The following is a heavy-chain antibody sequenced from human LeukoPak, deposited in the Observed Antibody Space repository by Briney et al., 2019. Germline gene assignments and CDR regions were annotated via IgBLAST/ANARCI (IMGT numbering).Heavy chain of an antibody. CDR1: GFTFSSYA. CDR2: ISGSGGRT. V-gene: IGHV3-23*01. CDR3: ARVSGRIQIWPQPFGDGMDV. J-gene: IGHJ6*02. D-gene: IGHD5-18*01. Sequence: PGGPLRLSCAASGFTFSSYAMSWVRQAPGKGLECISAISGSGGRTYYADSVKGRFAISRDNSRNTLYLQMNSLRLEDTAIYYRARVSGRIQIWPQPFGDGMDVWGQGTTVTVSS.